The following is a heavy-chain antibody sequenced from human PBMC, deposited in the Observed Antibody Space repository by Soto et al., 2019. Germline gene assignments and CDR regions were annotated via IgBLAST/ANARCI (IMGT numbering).Heavy chain of an antibody. CDR1: GGSISSYY. V-gene: IGHV4-59*13. D-gene: IGHD7-27*01. CDR3: AREHHWGWGAFDY. Sequence: SETLSLTCTVSGGSISSYYWSWIRQPPGKGLEWIGYIYYSGSTNYNPSLKSRVTISVDTSKNQFSLKLSSVTAADTAVYYCAREHHWGWGAFDYWGQGTLVTVSS. CDR2: IYYSGST. J-gene: IGHJ4*02.